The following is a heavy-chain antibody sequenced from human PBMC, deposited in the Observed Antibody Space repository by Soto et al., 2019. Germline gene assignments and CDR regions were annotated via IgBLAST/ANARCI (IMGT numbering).Heavy chain of an antibody. V-gene: IGHV4-30-4*02. CDR1: GDSIGSGTNY. D-gene: IGHD3-16*01. Sequence: PSETLSLTCTVSGDSIGSGTNYWSWIRQAPGKGLEWIGYIFSSGTTYYNPSLKSRLTMSLDTSQNQFSLKLNSVAAADTAVYFCARVPSPFDFYYAMDVWGQGTTVTVSS. CDR2: IFSSGTT. J-gene: IGHJ6*02. CDR3: ARVPSPFDFYYAMDV.